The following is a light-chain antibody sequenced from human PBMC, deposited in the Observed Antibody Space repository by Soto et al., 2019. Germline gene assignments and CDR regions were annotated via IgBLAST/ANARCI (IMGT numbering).Light chain of an antibody. Sequence: DIVMTQSPDSLAVSLGERATINCKSSQSVLYSSSIKNYLAWYQQKPGQPPKLLIYWASTRESGVPDRFSGSGSGTDFTLTISSLQAEDVAVYYCQQYYSTPWTFGQGTKVEIK. V-gene: IGKV4-1*01. CDR3: QQYYSTPWT. J-gene: IGKJ1*01. CDR1: QSVLYSSSIKNY. CDR2: WAS.